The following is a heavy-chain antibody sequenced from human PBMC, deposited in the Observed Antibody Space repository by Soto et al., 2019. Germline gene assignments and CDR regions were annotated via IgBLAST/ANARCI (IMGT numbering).Heavy chain of an antibody. CDR1: CSTFPSYG. Sequence: ASVQVSFHASCSTFPSYGIILVRQAPGQGLEWMGWISAYNGNTNYAQKLQGRVTMTTDTSTSTAYMELRSLRSDDTAVSYCVVAAQPYYFDYWGQGTLVTGSS. CDR3: VVAAQPYYFDY. J-gene: IGHJ4*02. D-gene: IGHD2-15*01. V-gene: IGHV1-18*01. CDR2: ISAYNGNT.